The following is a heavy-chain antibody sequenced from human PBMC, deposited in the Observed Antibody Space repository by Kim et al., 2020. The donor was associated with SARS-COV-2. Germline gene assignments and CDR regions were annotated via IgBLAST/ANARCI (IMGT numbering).Heavy chain of an antibody. CDR3: AEGVSTRGGSSYYAMDV. Sequence: SETLSLTCTVSGGSISSRRYYWGWIRQPPGKGLEWILSIYYGANTYYNPSLKSRVTISVDTSRNQFCLKLSSVTAADTALYYCAEGVSTRGGSSYYAMDVWGQGTTVTVSS. CDR1: GGSISSRRYY. CDR2: IYYGANT. J-gene: IGHJ6*02. V-gene: IGHV4-39*01. D-gene: IGHD5-12*01.